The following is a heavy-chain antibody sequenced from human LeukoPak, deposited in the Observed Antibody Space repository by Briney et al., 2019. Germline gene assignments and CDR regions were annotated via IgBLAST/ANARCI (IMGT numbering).Heavy chain of an antibody. J-gene: IGHJ6*02. D-gene: IGHD3-3*01. CDR3: ARDTGPVGVGVVITYYYYYGMDV. CDR2: ITSGDGSP. CDR1: GFTFGTSA. V-gene: IGHV3-23*01. Sequence: GGSLRLSCAASGFTFGTSAMSWVRQTPEKGLEWVSTITSGDGSPYYADSVKGRFTISRDNAKNSLYLQMNSLRAEDTAVYYCARDTGPVGVGVVITYYYYYGMDVWGQGTTVTVSS.